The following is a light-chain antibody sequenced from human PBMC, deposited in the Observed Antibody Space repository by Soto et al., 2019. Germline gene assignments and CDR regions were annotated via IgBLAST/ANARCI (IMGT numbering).Light chain of an antibody. J-gene: IGKJ1*01. CDR3: HQGYRTPT. Sequence: DIQMTQSPSSLSASVGDRVTITCRASQSISSYLNWYQQKPGKAPKLLIYAASSLQSGVPSRFSGSGSGTDFPLTISSLQREDFASYSWHQGYRTPTFGQGTKVEIK. V-gene: IGKV1-39*01. CDR1: QSISSY. CDR2: AAS.